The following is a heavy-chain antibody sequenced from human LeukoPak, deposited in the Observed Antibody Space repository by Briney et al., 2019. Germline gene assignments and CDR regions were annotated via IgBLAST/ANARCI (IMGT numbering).Heavy chain of an antibody. V-gene: IGHV4-4*07. Sequence: SETLSLTCTVSGGSISSYYWSWIRQPAGKGLEWIGRIYTSGSTNYNPSLKSRVTMSVDTSKNQFSLKLSSVTAADTAVYYCASTGHTTVTLDYWGQGTLVTVSS. D-gene: IGHD4-11*01. CDR1: GGSISSYY. CDR3: ASTGHTTVTLDY. J-gene: IGHJ4*02. CDR2: IYTSGST.